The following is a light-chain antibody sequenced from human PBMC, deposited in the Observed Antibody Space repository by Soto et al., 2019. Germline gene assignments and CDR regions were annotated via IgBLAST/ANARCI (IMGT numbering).Light chain of an antibody. CDR3: QQYHISPHT. Sequence: EIVLTQSPGTLSLSPGERATLSCRASQSVSSSYLAWYQQQPGQAPRLLIYGASISATGIPDRCSGSGSGTDFTLTINRLEPEDFAVYHCQQYHISPHTFGPGTKVDI. V-gene: IGKV3-20*01. CDR1: QSVSSSY. CDR2: GAS. J-gene: IGKJ3*01.